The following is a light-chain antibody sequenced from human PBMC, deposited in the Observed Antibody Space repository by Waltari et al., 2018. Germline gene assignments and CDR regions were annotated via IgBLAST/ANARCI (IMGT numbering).Light chain of an antibody. J-gene: IGKJ1*01. Sequence: EIVMTQSPATLSVSPGERAPLSCRASQSVSSNLAWYQQKPAQAPRLLIYGASTRATGIPARFSGSGSGTEFTLTISSLQSEDFAVYYCQQYNNWLGTFGQGTKVEIK. CDR1: QSVSSN. CDR2: GAS. CDR3: QQYNNWLGT. V-gene: IGKV3-15*01.